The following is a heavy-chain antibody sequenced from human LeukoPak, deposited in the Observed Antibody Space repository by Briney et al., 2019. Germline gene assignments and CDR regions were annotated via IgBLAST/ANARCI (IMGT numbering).Heavy chain of an antibody. CDR2: IYYSGST. D-gene: IGHD6-19*01. Sequence: SETLSLTCTVSGRSISSSSYYWGWIRQPPGKGLELIGSIYYSGSTYYNPSLKSRVTISVDTSKNQFSLKLSSVTAADTAVYYCARDYSSLSGFDYWGQGTLVTVSS. CDR1: GRSISSSSYY. V-gene: IGHV4-39*02. CDR3: ARDYSSLSGFDY. J-gene: IGHJ4*02.